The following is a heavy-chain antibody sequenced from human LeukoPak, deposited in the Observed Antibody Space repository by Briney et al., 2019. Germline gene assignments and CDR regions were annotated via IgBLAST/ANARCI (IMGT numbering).Heavy chain of an antibody. CDR3: ARGVAVAGTDY. V-gene: IGHV3-74*01. D-gene: IGHD6-19*01. CDR1: GFTFSSYW. J-gene: IGHJ4*02. Sequence: GGSLRLSCAASGFTFSSYWMHWVRQAPGRGLVWVSRINSDGSSTNYADSVKGRFTISRDNAKNTLYLQTNSLRAEDTAVYYCARGVAVAGTDYWGQETLVTVSS. CDR2: INSDGSST.